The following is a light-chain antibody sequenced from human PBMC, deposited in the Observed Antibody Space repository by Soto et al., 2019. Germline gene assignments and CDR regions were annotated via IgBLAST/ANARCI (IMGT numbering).Light chain of an antibody. J-gene: IGLJ3*02. CDR3: CSYAGTYTWV. CDR2: DVT. V-gene: IGLV2-11*01. Sequence: QSALTQPRSVSGSPGQSVSISCTGTSSDVGSYNYVSWYQQHSGKAPKVMIYDVTKRPSGVPDRFSGSKSGNTASLTISGLQAEDEADYYCCSYAGTYTWVFGGGTKLTVL. CDR1: SSDVGSYNY.